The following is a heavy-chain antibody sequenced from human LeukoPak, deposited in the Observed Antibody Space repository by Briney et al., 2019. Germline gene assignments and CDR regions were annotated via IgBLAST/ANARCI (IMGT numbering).Heavy chain of an antibody. Sequence: SGGSLRLSCAASGFTFSSYAMHWVRQAPGKGLEWVAVISYDGSNKYYADSVKGRFTISRDNSKNTLYLQMNSLRAEDTAVYYCARVGYNCGGDCRDWFDPWGQGTLATVSS. D-gene: IGHD2-21*02. CDR2: ISYDGSNK. J-gene: IGHJ5*02. CDR3: ARVGYNCGGDCRDWFDP. V-gene: IGHV3-30-3*01. CDR1: GFTFSSYA.